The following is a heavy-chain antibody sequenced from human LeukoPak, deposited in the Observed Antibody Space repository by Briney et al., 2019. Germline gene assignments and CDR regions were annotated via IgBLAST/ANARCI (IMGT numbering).Heavy chain of an antibody. D-gene: IGHD3-10*01. CDR1: GGSMSSHY. CDR3: ARVNDMVRGVIAFDI. J-gene: IGHJ3*02. Sequence: SETLSLTCTVSGGSMSSHYWSWIRQPPGKGLEWIGYIYYTGSTNHNPSLKSRVTISVDTSKNQFSLKLSSVTAADTAVYYCARVNDMVRGVIAFDIWGQGTMVTVSS. V-gene: IGHV4-59*11. CDR2: IYYTGST.